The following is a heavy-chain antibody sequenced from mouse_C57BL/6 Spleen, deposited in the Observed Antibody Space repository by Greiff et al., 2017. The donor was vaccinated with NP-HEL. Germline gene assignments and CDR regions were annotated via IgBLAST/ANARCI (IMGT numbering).Heavy chain of an antibody. CDR2: ISDGGSYT. V-gene: IGHV5-4*01. CDR1: GFTFSSYA. CDR3: ARGGYYAMDY. Sequence: DVHLVESGGGLVKPGGSLKLSCAASGFTFSSYAMSWVRQTPEKRLEWVATISDGGSYTYYPDNVKGRFTISRDNAKNNLYLQMSHLKSEDTAMYYCARGGYYAMDYWGQGTSVTVSS. J-gene: IGHJ4*01.